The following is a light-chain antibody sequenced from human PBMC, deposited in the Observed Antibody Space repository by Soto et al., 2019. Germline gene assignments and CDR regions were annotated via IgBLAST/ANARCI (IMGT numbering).Light chain of an antibody. CDR3: SSYTSSHTWV. CDR1: SSDVGGYDH. CDR2: EVS. Sequence: QSVLTQPASVSGSPGQSIAISCTGTSSDVGGYDHVSWYQQHPGKAPKVMIYEVSIRPSGVSDRFSGSKSANTASLTISGLQAEDEADYYCSSYTSSHTWVFGGGTKLTVL. J-gene: IGLJ2*01. V-gene: IGLV2-14*01.